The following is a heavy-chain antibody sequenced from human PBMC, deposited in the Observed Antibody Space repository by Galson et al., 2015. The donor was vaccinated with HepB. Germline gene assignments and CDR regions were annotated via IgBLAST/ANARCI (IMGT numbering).Heavy chain of an antibody. Sequence: ETLSLTCSVSGGSISSTNYYWGWIRQPPGKGLEWIGNIHYSGNTYYNPSLQSRVTISVDTSKNQFSLKVNSVTAADTALYYCAIEPRHCSGGNCYRRGSFDIWGQGTMVTVSS. CDR2: IHYSGNT. V-gene: IGHV4-39*01. D-gene: IGHD2-15*01. CDR1: GGSISSTNYY. CDR3: AIEPRHCSGGNCYRRGSFDI. J-gene: IGHJ3*02.